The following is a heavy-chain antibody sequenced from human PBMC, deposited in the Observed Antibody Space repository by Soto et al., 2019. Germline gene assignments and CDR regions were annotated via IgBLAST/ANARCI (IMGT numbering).Heavy chain of an antibody. CDR1: GFTFSSYA. Sequence: QPGGSLRLSCAASGFTFSSYAMKWVRQAPGKGLEWVSSISNSGGTTYHADSVKGRFTISRDNSKNTLYLQMNSLRVEDTAVYYCAIVSNSVGTSVRGGYWGQGTLVTVSS. V-gene: IGHV3-23*01. D-gene: IGHD1-26*01. CDR2: ISNSGGTT. CDR3: AIVSNSVGTSVRGGY. J-gene: IGHJ4*02.